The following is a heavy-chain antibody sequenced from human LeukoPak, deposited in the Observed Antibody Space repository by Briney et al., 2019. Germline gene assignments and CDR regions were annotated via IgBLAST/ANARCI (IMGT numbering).Heavy chain of an antibody. CDR1: GGSFSGYY. D-gene: IGHD1-26*01. CDR3: AEVDYYYGMDV. CDR2: INSGST. V-gene: IGHV4-34*01. J-gene: IGHJ6*02. Sequence: SETLSLTCAVDGGSFSGYYWSWIRQPPGKGLEWIGEINSGSTNYNPSLKSRVTISVDTSKNQFSLRLSSVTAADTAVYYCAEVDYYYGMDVWGQGTTVTVSS.